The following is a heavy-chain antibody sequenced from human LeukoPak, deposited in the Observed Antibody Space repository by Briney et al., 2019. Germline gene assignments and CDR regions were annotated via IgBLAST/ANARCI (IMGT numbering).Heavy chain of an antibody. CDR3: ARGLARTSMVTRGGVRFDY. J-gene: IGHJ4*02. CDR1: GYTFTSYD. V-gene: IGHV1-8*01. CDR2: MNPNSGNT. D-gene: IGHD5-18*01. Sequence: GASVKVSCKASGYTFTSYDINWVRQATGQGLEWMGWMNPNSGNTGYAQKFQGRVTMTRNTSISTAYMELNSLRSEDTAVYYCARGLARTSMVTRGGVRFDYWGQGTLVTVSS.